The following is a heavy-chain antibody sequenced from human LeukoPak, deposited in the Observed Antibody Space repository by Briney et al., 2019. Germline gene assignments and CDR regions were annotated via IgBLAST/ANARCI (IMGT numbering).Heavy chain of an antibody. CDR1: GFTFSSYA. D-gene: IGHD6-13*01. CDR3: ARAEQLVTPFYYYGMDV. CDR2: ISYDGSNK. V-gene: IGHV3-30-3*01. Sequence: GGSLRLSCAASGFTFSSYAMHWVRQAPGKGLEWVAVISYDGSNKYYADSVKGRFTISRDNSKNTLYLQMNSLRAEDTAVYYCARAEQLVTPFYYYGMDVWGQGTTVTVSS. J-gene: IGHJ6*02.